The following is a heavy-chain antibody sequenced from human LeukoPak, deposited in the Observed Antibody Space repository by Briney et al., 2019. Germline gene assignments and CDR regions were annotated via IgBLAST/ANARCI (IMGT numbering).Heavy chain of an antibody. Sequence: KPSETLSLTCTVSGGSISSSSYYWGWIRQPPGKGLEWIGSIYYSGSTYYNPSLKSRVTISVDTSKNQFSLKLSSVTAADTAVYYCAREALGVVVPAAKEYNWFDPWGQGTLVTVSS. CDR2: IYYSGST. J-gene: IGHJ5*02. D-gene: IGHD2-2*01. CDR1: GGSISSSSYY. V-gene: IGHV4-39*02. CDR3: AREALGVVVPAAKEYNWFDP.